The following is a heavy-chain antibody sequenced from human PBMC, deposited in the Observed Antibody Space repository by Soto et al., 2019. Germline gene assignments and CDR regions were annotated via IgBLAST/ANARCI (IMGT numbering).Heavy chain of an antibody. V-gene: IGHV3-23*01. CDR3: AKHSGALYNWDV. D-gene: IGHD6-19*01. Sequence: GGSLRLSCAASGFTFSTHAMSWDRQAPGKGLEWVPSISGSAFSTFYADSVKGRFTISRDNSKNTLYLQMNSLRVEDTAVYYCAKHSGALYNWDVWGQGTTVTVSS. CDR2: ISGSAFST. CDR1: GFTFSTHA. J-gene: IGHJ6*02.